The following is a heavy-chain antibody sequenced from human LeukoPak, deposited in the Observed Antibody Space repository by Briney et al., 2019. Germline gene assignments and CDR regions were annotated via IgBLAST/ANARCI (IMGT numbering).Heavy chain of an antibody. CDR3: AKDIARYGPRQFDY. D-gene: IGHD5-18*01. V-gene: IGHV3-23*01. J-gene: IGHJ4*02. CDR1: GFTFSSYS. Sequence: GGSLRLSCAASGFTFSSYSMNWVRQAPGKGLEWISAISGSGGSTYYADSVKGRFTISRDNSKNTLYLQMNSLRAEDTAVYYCAKDIARYGPRQFDYWGQGTLVTVSS. CDR2: ISGSGGST.